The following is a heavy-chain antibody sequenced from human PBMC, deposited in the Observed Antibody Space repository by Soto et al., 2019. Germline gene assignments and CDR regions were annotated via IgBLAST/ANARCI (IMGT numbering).Heavy chain of an antibody. D-gene: IGHD3-3*01. V-gene: IGHV1-3*01. CDR3: ARGPLLRFLEWFSHDY. CDR1: GYTYDTYS. Sequence: ASVKASCKASGYTYDTYSIHWVRQAPGQSLEWMGWINPDNGNTTYSQKFQDRVALTRDASANTAFMELSGLRSEDTAVYYCARGPLLRFLEWFSHDYWGEGTLVTVSS. CDR2: INPDNGNT. J-gene: IGHJ4*02.